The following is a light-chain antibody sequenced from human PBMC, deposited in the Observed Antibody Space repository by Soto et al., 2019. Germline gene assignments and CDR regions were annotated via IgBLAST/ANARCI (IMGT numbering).Light chain of an antibody. CDR3: QQRSNCPQS. J-gene: IGKJ2*01. V-gene: IGKV3-11*01. CDR1: QSVSSY. CDR2: DAS. Sequence: EIVLTQSPATLSLSPGERATLSCRASQSVSSYLAWYQQKPGQAPRLLIYDASNRATGIPARFSGSGSGTDFTVTISSLEPEDFAVYYCQQRSNCPQSFGQGTKLEIK.